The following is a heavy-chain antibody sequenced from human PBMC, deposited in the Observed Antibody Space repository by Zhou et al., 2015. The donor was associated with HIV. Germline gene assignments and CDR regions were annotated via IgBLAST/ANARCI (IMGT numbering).Heavy chain of an antibody. V-gene: IGHV1-69*08. CDR1: GGTFSSYT. Sequence: QVQLVQSGAEVKKPGSSVKVSCKASGGTFSSYTISWVRQAPGQGLEWMGRIIPILGIANYAQKFQGRVTITADKSTSTAYMELSSLRSEDTAVYYCAREGDGFHNSDWGQGTLVTVSS. J-gene: IGHJ4*02. CDR3: AREGDGFHNSD. CDR2: IIPILGIA. D-gene: IGHD5-24*01.